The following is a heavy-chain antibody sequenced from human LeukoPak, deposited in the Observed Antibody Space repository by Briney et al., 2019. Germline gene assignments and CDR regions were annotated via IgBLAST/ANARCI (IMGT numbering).Heavy chain of an antibody. CDR1: GFTFSTYS. Sequence: GGSLRLSCAASGFTFSTYSMNWVRQAPGKGLEWVSFISTSSSYIYYADSVKGRFTVSRDNAKNSLYLQLNSLRAEDTALYYCARDTHYYGSGSPAFDLWGRGTMVTVSS. V-gene: IGHV3-21*01. CDR3: ARDTHYYGSGSPAFDL. D-gene: IGHD3-10*01. CDR2: ISTSSSYI. J-gene: IGHJ3*01.